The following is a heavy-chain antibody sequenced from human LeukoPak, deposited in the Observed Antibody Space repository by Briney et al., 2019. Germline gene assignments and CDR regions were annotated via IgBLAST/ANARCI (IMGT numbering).Heavy chain of an antibody. J-gene: IGHJ4*02. V-gene: IGHV3-13*04. CDR2: IGTAGDT. D-gene: IGHD3-10*01. Sequence: GRSLRLSCAASGFTFSSYDMHWVRQSTGKGLEWVSLIGTAGDTYYADSVKGRFTISRENAKNSLHLQMNSLRAGDTAVYYCARGYYGSADSWGQGTLVTVSS. CDR1: GFTFSSYD. CDR3: ARGYYGSADS.